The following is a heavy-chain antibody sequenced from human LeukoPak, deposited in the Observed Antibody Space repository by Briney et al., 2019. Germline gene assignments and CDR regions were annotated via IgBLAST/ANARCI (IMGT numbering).Heavy chain of an antibody. CDR2: MAHDGSNI. Sequence: GGSLRLSCAASGFTFNSYAMHWVRQGPGKGLEWVAVMAHDGSNIYYAGSVQGRFTISRDDSKDTLYLQMNSLRLEDTAVYYCARASDRMYDEFWEGYFSSFDFWGQGTLVTVSS. D-gene: IGHD3-3*01. V-gene: IGHV3-30-3*01. CDR3: ARASDRMYDEFWEGYFSSFDF. J-gene: IGHJ4*02. CDR1: GFTFNSYA.